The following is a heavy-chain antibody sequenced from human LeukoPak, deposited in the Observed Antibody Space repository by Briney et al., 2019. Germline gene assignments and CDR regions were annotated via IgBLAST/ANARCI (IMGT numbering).Heavy chain of an antibody. V-gene: IGHV4-34*01. CDR1: GGSFSGYY. Sequence: SETLSLTCAVYGGSFSGYYWSWIRQPPGKGLEWIGEINHSGSTNYNPSLKSRVTISVDTSKNQFSLKLSSVTAADTAVYYCARAPIAVAGNWFDPWGQGTLVTVSS. CDR3: ARAPIAVAGNWFDP. D-gene: IGHD6-19*01. CDR2: INHSGST. J-gene: IGHJ5*02.